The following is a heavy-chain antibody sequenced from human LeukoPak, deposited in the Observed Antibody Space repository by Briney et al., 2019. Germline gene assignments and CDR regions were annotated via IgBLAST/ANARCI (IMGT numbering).Heavy chain of an antibody. CDR3: ARIRFDTIFGVVIAQPYFDY. V-gene: IGHV1-18*01. CDR1: GGTFSSYA. CDR2: ISAYNGNT. D-gene: IGHD3-3*01. Sequence: ASVKVSCKASGGTFSSYAISWVRQAPGQGLEWMGWISAYNGNTNYAQKLQGRVTMTTDTSTSTAYMELRSLRSDDTAVYYCARIRFDTIFGVVIAQPYFDYWGQGTLVTVSS. J-gene: IGHJ4*02.